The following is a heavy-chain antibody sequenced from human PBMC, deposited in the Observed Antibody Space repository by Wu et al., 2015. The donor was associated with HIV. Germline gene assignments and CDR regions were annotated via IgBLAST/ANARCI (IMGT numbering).Heavy chain of an antibody. D-gene: IGHD3-22*01. Sequence: QVQLVQSGAEVKKPGSSVKVSCKASGGTFSSYAISWVRQAPGQGLEWMGGIIPIFGTANYAQKFQGRVTITTDESTSTAYMELSSLRSEDTAVYYCARGNYYDSSGSYDAFDIWGQGTMVTVSS. J-gene: IGHJ3*02. CDR1: GGTFSSYA. CDR3: ARGNYYDSSGSYDAFDI. CDR2: IIPIFGTA. V-gene: IGHV1-69*05.